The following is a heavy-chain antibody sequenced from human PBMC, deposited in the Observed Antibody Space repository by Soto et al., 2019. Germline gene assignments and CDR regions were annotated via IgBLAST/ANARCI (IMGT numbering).Heavy chain of an antibody. CDR3: ARRPDAFDI. J-gene: IGHJ3*02. V-gene: IGHV3-23*01. CDR1: GSTFTDFT. Sequence: GSLRLSCAGSGSTFTDFTMTWVRQAPGKGLEWVSAISGDGLSTYYAGSVKGRFTISRDNSKTTLYLQMNSLRAEDTAVYYCARRPDAFDIWGRGTMVTVSS. CDR2: ISGDGLST.